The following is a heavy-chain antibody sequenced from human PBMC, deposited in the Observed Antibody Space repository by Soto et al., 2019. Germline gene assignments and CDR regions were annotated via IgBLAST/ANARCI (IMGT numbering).Heavy chain of an antibody. CDR1: GGSISSSNW. CDR2: IYHSGST. J-gene: IGHJ4*02. D-gene: IGHD6-13*01. CDR3: ARITITRSGWYYFDY. Sequence: PSETLSLTCAVSGGSISSSNWWSWVRQPPGKGLEWIGEIYHSGSTNCNPSLKSRVTISVDKSKNQFSLKLSSVTAADTAIYYCARITITRSGWYYFDYWGQGTLVTVSS. V-gene: IGHV4-4*02.